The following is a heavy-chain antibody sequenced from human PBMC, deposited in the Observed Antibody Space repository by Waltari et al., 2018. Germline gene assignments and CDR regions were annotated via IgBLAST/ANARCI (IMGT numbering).Heavy chain of an antibody. CDR3: ARGRGYSYFLFDY. Sequence: QVQLQESGPGLVKPSETLSLTCPVPGGSISSHYWSWIRKPPGKGLEWIGYIYYSGSTNYNPSLKSRVTISVDTSKNQFSLKLSSVTAADTAVYYCARGRGYSYFLFDYWGQGTLVTVSS. V-gene: IGHV4-59*11. CDR2: IYYSGST. J-gene: IGHJ4*02. CDR1: GGSISSHY. D-gene: IGHD5-18*01.